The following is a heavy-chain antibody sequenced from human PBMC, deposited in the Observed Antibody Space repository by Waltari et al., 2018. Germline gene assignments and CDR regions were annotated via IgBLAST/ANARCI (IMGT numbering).Heavy chain of an antibody. CDR3: ARTYYDSSGYYCPLYYYYGMDV. CDR1: GYTFTRYD. Sequence: QVQLVQSGAEVKKPGASVQVSCQASGYTFTRYDHNWVRQAPGQALERMGWMNPNSGNTGDAQKFQGRVTMTRNTSISTAYMELSSLRSEDTAVYYCARTYYDSSGYYCPLYYYYGMDVWGQGTTVTVSS. CDR2: MNPNSGNT. J-gene: IGHJ6*02. V-gene: IGHV1-8*01. D-gene: IGHD3-22*01.